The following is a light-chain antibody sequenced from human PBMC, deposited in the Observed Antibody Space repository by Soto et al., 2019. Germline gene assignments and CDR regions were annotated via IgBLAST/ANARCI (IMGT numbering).Light chain of an antibody. CDR2: GAS. V-gene: IGKV3-15*01. CDR3: QQYYDWPPLT. J-gene: IGKJ4*01. Sequence: ERVMTQSPATLSVSPGERATLSCRASQSVGSNLAWYQQKPGQAPRLLIFGASSRATGVPARFSGSGSGTEFTLTINSLQSEDFAVYYCQQYYDWPPLTFGGGTKVDIK. CDR1: QSVGSN.